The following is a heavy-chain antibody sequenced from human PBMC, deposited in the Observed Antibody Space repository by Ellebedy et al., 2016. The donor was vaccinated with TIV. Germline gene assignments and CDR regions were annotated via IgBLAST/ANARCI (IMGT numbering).Heavy chain of an antibody. Sequence: GESLKISCAVSGLNFINAWLTWVRQVPGKGLEWVGRIKSKTDGGTTDYAAPLRGRFTISRDDSKNMLYLQMNSLKTEDTAMYYCTTDLGWTGGDYWGQGTLVTVSS. J-gene: IGHJ4*02. CDR2: IKSKTDGGTT. V-gene: IGHV3-15*01. CDR1: GLNFINAW. D-gene: IGHD6-19*01. CDR3: TTDLGWTGGDY.